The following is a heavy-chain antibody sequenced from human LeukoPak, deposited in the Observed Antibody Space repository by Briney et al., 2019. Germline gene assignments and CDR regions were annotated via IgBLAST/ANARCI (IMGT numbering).Heavy chain of an antibody. V-gene: IGHV1-69*13. D-gene: IGHD3-3*01. CDR1: GGTFSSYA. J-gene: IGHJ6*03. CDR2: IIPIFGTA. Sequence: GASVKVSCKASGGTFSSYAISWVRQAPGQGLEWMGGIIPIFGTANYAQKFQGRVTITADESTSTAYMELSSLRSGDTAVYYCARGLRFLEWSNGYYYYMDVWGKGTTVTVSS. CDR3: ARGLRFLEWSNGYYYYMDV.